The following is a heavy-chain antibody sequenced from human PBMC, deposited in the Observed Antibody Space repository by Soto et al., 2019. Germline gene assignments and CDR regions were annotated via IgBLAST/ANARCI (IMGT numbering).Heavy chain of an antibody. V-gene: IGHV4-61*08. D-gene: IGHD5-18*01. J-gene: IGHJ4*02. CDR1: GGSISSGGYY. Sequence: SETLSLTCTVSGGSISSGGYYWSWIRQPPGKGLEWIGYIYYSGSTNYNPSLKSRVTISVDTSKNQFSLKLSSVTAADTAVYYCARFVWLGGVDYWGQGTLVTVPQ. CDR2: IYYSGST. CDR3: ARFVWLGGVDY.